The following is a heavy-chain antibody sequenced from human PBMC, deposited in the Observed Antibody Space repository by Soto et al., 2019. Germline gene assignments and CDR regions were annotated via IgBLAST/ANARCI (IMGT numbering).Heavy chain of an antibody. Sequence: PGGSLRLSCEASGFNFDDYMMHWVRQAPGKGLEWISLISWDGGSIDYADSIKGRFTVSRDNSKTSLYLHMDSLTSDDTAFYFCAKEGNGGSSLDSWGQGTLVTVPS. V-gene: IGHV3-43*01. D-gene: IGHD2-15*01. J-gene: IGHJ5*01. CDR2: ISWDGGSI. CDR1: GFNFDDYM. CDR3: AKEGNGGSSLDS.